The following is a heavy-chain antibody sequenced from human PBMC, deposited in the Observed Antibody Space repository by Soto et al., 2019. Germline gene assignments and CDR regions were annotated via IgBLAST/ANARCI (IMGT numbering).Heavy chain of an antibody. CDR2: VENSGST. Sequence: SETLSLTCSVSGGSVSSESYYWSWIRQTPGKGLEWIGNVENSGSTKYNPSLKSRVTISVDTSKNQFSLKLSSVTGADTAVYYCARERGDSHWIDPWGQGTLVTVSS. CDR1: GGSVSSESYY. J-gene: IGHJ5*02. V-gene: IGHV4-61*01. D-gene: IGHD2-21*01. CDR3: ARERGDSHWIDP.